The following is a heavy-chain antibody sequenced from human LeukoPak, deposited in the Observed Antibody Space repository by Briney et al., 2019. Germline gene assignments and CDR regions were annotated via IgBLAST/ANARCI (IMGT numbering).Heavy chain of an antibody. CDR2: ISGSGDDT. Sequence: GGSLRLSCEASGFTFTSYAMSWVRQPPGKGLEWVSDISGSGDDTYYADSVKGRFTIYRDISRNTLFLQMHSLRAEDTAVYQCARGDAGREAAGNVLNYYWGQGILVTVSS. D-gene: IGHD6-13*01. V-gene: IGHV3-23*01. J-gene: IGHJ4*02. CDR3: ARGDAGREAAGNVLNYY. CDR1: GFTFTSYA.